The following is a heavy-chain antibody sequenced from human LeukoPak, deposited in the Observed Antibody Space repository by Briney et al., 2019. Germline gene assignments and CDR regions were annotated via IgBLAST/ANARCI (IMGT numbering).Heavy chain of an antibody. J-gene: IGHJ4*02. Sequence: GGSLRLSCAASGFTFSSYAMSWVRQAPGKGLEWVSAISGSGGSTYYADSVKGRFTISRDNSKNTLYLQMNSLRAEDTAVYYCAKSLAPEAYYYDSSGCLNWGQGTLVTVSS. CDR2: ISGSGGST. V-gene: IGHV3-23*01. D-gene: IGHD3-22*01. CDR3: AKSLAPEAYYYDSSGCLN. CDR1: GFTFSSYA.